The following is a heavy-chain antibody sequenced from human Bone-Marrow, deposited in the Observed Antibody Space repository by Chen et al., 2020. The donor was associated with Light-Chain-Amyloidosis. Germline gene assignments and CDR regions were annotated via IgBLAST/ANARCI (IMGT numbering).Heavy chain of an antibody. CDR1: GFTFDNFG. V-gene: IGHV3-20*04. J-gene: IGHJ4*01. CDR2: ISWNGGRT. D-gene: IGHD1-26*01. Sequence: EVQLVESGGGVARPGGSLRPSCAASGFTFDNFGINWFLQGPGKGLEWVSGISWNGGRTGYSESVKGRFTISRDNAKNSLYLQMNSLRPEDTAFYYCVRAAEGGTYLEGIDHWGHGTLVTVSP. CDR3: VRAAEGGTYLEGIDH.